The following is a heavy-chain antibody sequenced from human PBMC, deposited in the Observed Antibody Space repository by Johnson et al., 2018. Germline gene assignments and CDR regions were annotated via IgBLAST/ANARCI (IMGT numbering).Heavy chain of an antibody. CDR1: GGSVSSSY. V-gene: IGHV4-59*02. CDR2: IYHTGAT. D-gene: IGHD4/OR15-4a*01. CDR3: ARDTRTLVDPYGVDV. J-gene: IGHJ6*02. Sequence: QVQLQESGPGLVKPSETLSLTCTVSGGSVSSSYWNWIRQPPGKGLEWIGYIYHTGATNYNPSLKSRVTMSVDTSKNQFSLKLSSVTAADTAVYYCARDTRTLVDPYGVDVWGQGTTVTVSS.